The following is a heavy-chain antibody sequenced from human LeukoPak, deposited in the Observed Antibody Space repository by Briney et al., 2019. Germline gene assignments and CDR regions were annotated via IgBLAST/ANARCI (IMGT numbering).Heavy chain of an antibody. CDR3: ARGSEGYCSGGGCYYGMDV. V-gene: IGHV3-21*01. CDR1: GFSFSSYT. D-gene: IGHD2-15*01. Sequence: GGSLRLSCAASGFSFSSYTMNWVRHPPGKGLEWVSYISSSSSYIYYADSVKGRFTISRDNAENSLYLQMNSLRAEDTAVYYCARGSEGYCSGGGCYYGMDVWGQGTTVTVSS. CDR2: ISSSSSYI. J-gene: IGHJ6*01.